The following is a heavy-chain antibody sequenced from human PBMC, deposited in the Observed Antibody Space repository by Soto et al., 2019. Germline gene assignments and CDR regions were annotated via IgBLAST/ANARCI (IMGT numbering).Heavy chain of an antibody. Sequence: QVQLVESGGCVVQPGRSLRLSCAASGFTFSSYGMHWVRQAPGKGLVWVAVIWYDGSNKYYADSVKGRFTISRDNSKNTLYLQMNRLRAEDTAVYSCARGGSNSWYFDLWGRGTLVTVSS. CDR2: IWYDGSNK. V-gene: IGHV3-33*01. J-gene: IGHJ2*01. D-gene: IGHD2-15*01. CDR1: GFTFSSYG. CDR3: ARGGSNSWYFDL.